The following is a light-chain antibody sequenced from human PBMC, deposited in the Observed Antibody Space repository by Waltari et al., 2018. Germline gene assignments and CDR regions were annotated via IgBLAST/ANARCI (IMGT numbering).Light chain of an antibody. CDR1: SSAVVNYNR. J-gene: IGLJ2*01. V-gene: IGLV2-23*01. Sequence: QSALTQPASVSGSPGQSITISCTGTSSAVVNYNRVSWYQQHPGKAPKLMIYAGSKRPSGVSDRFSGSKSGDMASLTISGLQPEDEAEYFCSSYAGSSKGVFGGGTKVTVL. CDR3: SSYAGSSKGV. CDR2: AGS.